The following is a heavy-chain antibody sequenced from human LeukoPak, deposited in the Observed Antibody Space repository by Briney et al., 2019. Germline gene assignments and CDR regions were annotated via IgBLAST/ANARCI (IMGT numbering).Heavy chain of an antibody. V-gene: IGHV3-7*01. CDR2: IKQDGSEK. D-gene: IGHD6-6*01. CDR3: ARERPFIAARPNYYYYYGMDV. Sequence: GGSLRLSCAASGFTFSSYWMNWAHQAPGKGLEWVANIKQDGSEKYYVDSVKGRFTISRDNAKNSLYLQMNSLRAEDTAVYYCARERPFIAARPNYYYYYGMDVWGQGTTVTVSS. J-gene: IGHJ6*02. CDR1: GFTFSSYW.